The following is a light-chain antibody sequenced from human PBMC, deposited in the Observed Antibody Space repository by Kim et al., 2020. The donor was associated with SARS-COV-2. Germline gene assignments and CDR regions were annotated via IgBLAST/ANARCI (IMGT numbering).Light chain of an antibody. Sequence: SASVGDRVTITCRASQSISSYLNWDQQKPGKAPKLLIYAASSLQSGVPSRFSGSGSGTDFTLTISSLQPEDFATYYCQQSYSTPVTFGQGTKLEI. V-gene: IGKV1-39*01. CDR2: AAS. CDR3: QQSYSTPVT. J-gene: IGKJ2*01. CDR1: QSISSY.